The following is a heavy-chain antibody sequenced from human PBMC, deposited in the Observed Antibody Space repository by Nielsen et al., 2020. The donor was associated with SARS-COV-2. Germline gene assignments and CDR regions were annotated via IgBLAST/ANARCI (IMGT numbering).Heavy chain of an antibody. CDR1: GFTFSSYW. J-gene: IGHJ6*03. CDR2: INSDGSST. V-gene: IGHV3-74*01. CDR3: ARVIVGATTEYYYMDV. D-gene: IGHD1-26*01. Sequence: GESLKISCAASGFTFSSYWMHWVRQAPGKGLVWVSRINSDGSSTSYADSVKGRFTISRDNAKNTLYLQMNSLRAEDTAVYYCARVIVGATTEYYYMDVWGKGTTVTVSS.